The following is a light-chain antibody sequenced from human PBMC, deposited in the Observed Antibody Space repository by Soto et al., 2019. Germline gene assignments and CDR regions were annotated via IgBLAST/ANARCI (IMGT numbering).Light chain of an antibody. CDR1: GSDVGGYNY. V-gene: IGLV2-14*01. CDR2: DVS. J-gene: IGLJ1*01. Sequence: QSVLTQPASVSGSPGQSITISCTGTGSDVGGYNYVSWYQQHPGKAPKLMIYDVSNRPSGVSNRFSGSKSGNTASLTISGLQAEDEADYYCSSYTSSSTIYVFGTGTKVTVL. CDR3: SSYTSSSTIYV.